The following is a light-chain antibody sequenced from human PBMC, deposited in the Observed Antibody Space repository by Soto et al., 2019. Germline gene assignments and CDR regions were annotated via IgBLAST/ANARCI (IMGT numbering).Light chain of an antibody. CDR2: GAS. J-gene: IGKJ2*01. CDR1: QSVSSGY. V-gene: IGKV3-20*01. CDR3: QQYGISQNT. Sequence: ETVMTQSPGTLSLSPGERATLSCRASQSVSSGYLAGYQQKPGQAPRLLIFGASNRATGIPDRFTGSGSGTDFTLTISRLEPEDFAVYYCQQYGISQNTFGQGTKLEIK.